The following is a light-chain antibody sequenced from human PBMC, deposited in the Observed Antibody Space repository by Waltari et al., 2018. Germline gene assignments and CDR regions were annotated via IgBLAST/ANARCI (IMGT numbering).Light chain of an antibody. CDR1: QSISNY. J-gene: IGKJ4*01. V-gene: IGKV1-39*01. CDR2: AAS. CDR3: QQSYSTPPLT. Sequence: DIQMTQSPSSLSVSVGDRVTITCRASQSISNYLNWYQQKPGKAPKLLIYAASSLQSGVPSRFSGSGSGTDFTLTISSLQPEDFATYYCQQSYSTPPLTFGGGTKVEIK.